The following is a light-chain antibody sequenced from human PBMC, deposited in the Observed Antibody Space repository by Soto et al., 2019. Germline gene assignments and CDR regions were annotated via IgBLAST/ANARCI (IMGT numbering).Light chain of an antibody. CDR2: GVS. CDR3: QQYNKWPGT. J-gene: IGKJ2*02. CDR1: QSFSNT. V-gene: IGKV3-15*01. Sequence: EIVMTQSPATLSVSPGERATLSCRASQSFSNTLAWYQQKPGKAPRLLMYGVSTRATGIPARFSGSGSGTEFTLTISSLQSEDFVVSYCQQYNKWPGTFGQGTKLEIK.